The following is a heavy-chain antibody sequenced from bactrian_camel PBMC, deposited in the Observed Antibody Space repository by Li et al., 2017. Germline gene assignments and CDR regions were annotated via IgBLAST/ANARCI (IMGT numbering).Heavy chain of an antibody. CDR2: IIDNGGKS. CDR3: AAAHGNCLSRVGRVFDA. CDR1: GYTFGTYC. J-gene: IGHJ6*01. D-gene: IGHD5*01. V-gene: IGHV3S26*01. Sequence: QVQLVESGGGLVQPGGSLRLSCAASGYTFGTYCMGWFRQAPGKEREGVAAIIDNGGKSTYADSVKGRFTISRDDINHKMYLQMDSLKPEDTAKYYCAAAHGNCLSRVGRVFDAWGQGTQVTVS.